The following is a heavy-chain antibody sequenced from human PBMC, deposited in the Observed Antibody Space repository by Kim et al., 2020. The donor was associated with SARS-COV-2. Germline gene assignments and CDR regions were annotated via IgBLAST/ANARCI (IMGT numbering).Heavy chain of an antibody. J-gene: IGHJ4*02. CDR3: VKEAAFTTIVVDYYFDY. V-gene: IGHV3-30*18. CDR2: VSYEGRNT. Sequence: GGSLRLSCVASGFTFSNYGMHWVRQAPGKGLEWVGIVSYEGRNTYYAGSVAGRSSISRDNSKNTLYLQMNSLRTADTALYYCVKEAAFTTIVVDYYFDYWGQGTLVTVSS. CDR1: GFTFSNYG. D-gene: IGHD3-22*01.